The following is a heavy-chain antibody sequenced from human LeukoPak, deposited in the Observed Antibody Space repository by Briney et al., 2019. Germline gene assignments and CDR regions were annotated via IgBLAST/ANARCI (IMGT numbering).Heavy chain of an antibody. Sequence: GRSLRLSCAASGFTFSSYGMHWVRQAPGKGLEWVAVISYDGSNKYYADSVKGRFTISRDNSKNTLYLQMNSLRAEDTAVYYCAKLREIVVVSYAFDIWGQGTMVTVSS. CDR3: AKLREIVVVSYAFDI. V-gene: IGHV3-30*18. CDR1: GFTFSSYG. D-gene: IGHD3-22*01. J-gene: IGHJ3*02. CDR2: ISYDGSNK.